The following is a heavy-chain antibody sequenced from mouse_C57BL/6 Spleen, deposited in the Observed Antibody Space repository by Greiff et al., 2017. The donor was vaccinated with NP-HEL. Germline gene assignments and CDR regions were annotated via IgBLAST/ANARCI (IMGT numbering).Heavy chain of an antibody. CDR2: INPNNGGT. CDR3: ARGGVYDGYYGFAY. V-gene: IGHV1-18*01. Sequence: EVQLQQSGPELVKPGASVKIPCKASGYTFTDYNMDWVKQSHGKSLEWIGDINPNNGGTIYNQKFKGKATLTVDKSSSTAYMELRSLTSEDTAVYYCARGGVYDGYYGFAYWGQGTLVTVSA. CDR1: GYTFTDYN. D-gene: IGHD2-3*01. J-gene: IGHJ3*01.